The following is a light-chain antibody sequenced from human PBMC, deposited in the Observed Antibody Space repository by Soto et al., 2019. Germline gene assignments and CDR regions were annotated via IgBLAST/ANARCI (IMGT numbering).Light chain of an antibody. CDR3: QQYNNWPLT. J-gene: IGKJ4*01. V-gene: IGKV3-11*01. CDR2: EAS. CDR1: QSVSRY. Sequence: EIVLTQSPATLSLSPGERATLSCRASQSVSRYLAWYQHKPGQAPRLLISEASNRATGIPARFSGSGSGTDFTLTISRLEPEDFAVYYCQQYNNWPLTFGGGTKVDIK.